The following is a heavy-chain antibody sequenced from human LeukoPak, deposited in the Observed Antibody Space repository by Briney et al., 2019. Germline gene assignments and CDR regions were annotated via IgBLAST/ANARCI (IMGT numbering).Heavy chain of an antibody. D-gene: IGHD3-22*01. J-gene: IGHJ3*02. CDR3: ARGARSGYYSLPWAADAFDI. CDR2: ISYDGSNK. Sequence: QTGGSLRLSCAASGFTFSSYAMGWVRQAPGKGLEWVAVISYDGSNKYYADSVKGRFTISRDNSKNTLYLQMNSLRAEDTAVYYCARGARSGYYSLPWAADAFDIWGQGTMVTVSS. V-gene: IGHV3-30*04. CDR1: GFTFSSYA.